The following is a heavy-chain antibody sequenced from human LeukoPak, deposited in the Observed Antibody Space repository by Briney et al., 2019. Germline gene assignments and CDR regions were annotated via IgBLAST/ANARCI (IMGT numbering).Heavy chain of an antibody. J-gene: IGHJ5*02. CDR3: ARGPALHYYDSSGYYHWFDP. Sequence: SETLSLTCGVYGGSISGYYWSWIRQPPGKGLEWIGEINHSGNTNYNPSLKSRVTISVDTSKNQFSLKLSSVTAADTAVYYCARGPALHYYDSSGYYHWFDPWGQGTLVTVSS. V-gene: IGHV4-34*01. D-gene: IGHD3-22*01. CDR1: GGSISGYY. CDR2: INHSGNT.